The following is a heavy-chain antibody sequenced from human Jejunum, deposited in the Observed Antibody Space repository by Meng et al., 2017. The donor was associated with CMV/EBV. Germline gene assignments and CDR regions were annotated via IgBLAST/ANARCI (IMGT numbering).Heavy chain of an antibody. D-gene: IGHD4-11*01. V-gene: IGHV3-23*01. CDR1: GFTFSNYA. Sequence: CCAASGFTFSNYAWNWVRQAPGKGLEGVAGIRHDGGTFYAASVKGRFTISRDNSKNTLYLQMNSQRAEDTAVYYCAKATDFDYWGQGTLVTVSS. CDR2: IRHDGGT. J-gene: IGHJ4*02. CDR3: AKATDFDY.